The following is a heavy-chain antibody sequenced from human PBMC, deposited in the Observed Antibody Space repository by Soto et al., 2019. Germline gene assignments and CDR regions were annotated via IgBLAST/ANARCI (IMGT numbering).Heavy chain of an antibody. CDR1: GGSISSYY. CDR2: IYYSGST. CDR3: AIALSRYYYGSGSFLINYGMDV. D-gene: IGHD3-10*01. Sequence: QVQLQESGPGLVKPSETLSLTCTVSGGSISSYYWSWIRQPPGEGLEWIGYIYYSGSTNYNPSLKSRVTISVDTSKNQFSLKLSSVTAADTAVYYCAIALSRYYYGSGSFLINYGMDVWGQGTTVTVSS. J-gene: IGHJ6*02. V-gene: IGHV4-59*12.